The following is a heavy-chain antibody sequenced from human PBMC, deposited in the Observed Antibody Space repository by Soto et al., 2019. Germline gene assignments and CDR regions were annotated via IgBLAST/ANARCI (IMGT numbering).Heavy chain of an antibody. CDR3: ARTCSGGTYSFDY. CDR1: GFTVSSNY. Sequence: HPGGSLRLSCAASGFTVSSNYMSWVRQAPGKGLEWVSVIYSGGSTYYADSVKGRFTISRDNSENTLYLQMNSLRAEDTAVYYCARTCSGGTYSFDYWGQGTLVTVSS. CDR2: IYSGGST. V-gene: IGHV3-66*01. J-gene: IGHJ4*02. D-gene: IGHD2-15*01.